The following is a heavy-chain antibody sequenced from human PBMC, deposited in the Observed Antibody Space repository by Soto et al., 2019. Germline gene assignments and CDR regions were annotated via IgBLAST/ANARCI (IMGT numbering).Heavy chain of an antibody. CDR3: ARDLDTAIPAEGMDV. CDR2: MNPNSGNT. V-gene: IGHV1-8*01. Sequence: GASVKVSCKASGYTFTSYGINWVRQATGQGLEWMGWMNPNSGNTGYAQKFQGRVTMARNTSISTAYMELSSLRSEDTAVYYCARDLDTAIPAEGMDVWGQGTTVTVSS. J-gene: IGHJ6*02. CDR1: GYTFTSYG. D-gene: IGHD5-18*01.